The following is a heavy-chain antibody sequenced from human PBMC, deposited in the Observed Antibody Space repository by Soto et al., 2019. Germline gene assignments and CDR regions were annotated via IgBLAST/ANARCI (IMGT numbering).Heavy chain of an antibody. CDR1: GGTFSSYA. V-gene: IGHV1-69*01. Sequence: QVQLVQSGAEVKKPGSSVKVSCKASGGTFSSYAISWVRQAPGQGLEWMGGIIPIFGTATYAQKFQGRVTITADESTSTAYMELSSLRSEDTAVYYCARIYCSGGSCYSEPHYYGMDVWGQGTTVTVSS. J-gene: IGHJ6*02. CDR2: IIPIFGTA. CDR3: ARIYCSGGSCYSEPHYYGMDV. D-gene: IGHD2-15*01.